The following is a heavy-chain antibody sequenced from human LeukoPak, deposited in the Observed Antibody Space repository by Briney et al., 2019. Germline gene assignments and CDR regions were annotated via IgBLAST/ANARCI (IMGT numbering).Heavy chain of an antibody. D-gene: IGHD6-6*01. Sequence: GGSLRLSCAASGFTFDDYAMHWVRQAPGKGLEWVSGISWNSGSIGYADSVKGRFTISRDNAKNSLYLQMNSLRAEDTALYYCTTDLGRSRIAPRFYYWGQGTLVTVSS. CDR2: ISWNSGSI. J-gene: IGHJ4*02. CDR1: GFTFDDYA. V-gene: IGHV3-9*01. CDR3: TTDLGRSRIAPRFYY.